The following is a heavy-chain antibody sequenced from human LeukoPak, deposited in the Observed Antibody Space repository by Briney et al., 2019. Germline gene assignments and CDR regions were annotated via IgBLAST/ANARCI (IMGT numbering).Heavy chain of an antibody. Sequence: ASVKVSCKASGGTFSSYAISWVRQAPGQGLEWMGRIIPILGIANYAQKFQGRVTITADKSTSTAYMELSSLRSEDTAVYYCAREITIFGVVNAFDYWGQGTLVTVSS. CDR1: GGTFSSYA. V-gene: IGHV1-69*04. CDR2: IIPILGIA. D-gene: IGHD3-3*01. CDR3: AREITIFGVVNAFDY. J-gene: IGHJ4*02.